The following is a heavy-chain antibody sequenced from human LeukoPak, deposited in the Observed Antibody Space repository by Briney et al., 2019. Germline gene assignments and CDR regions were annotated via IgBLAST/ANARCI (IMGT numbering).Heavy chain of an antibody. J-gene: IGHJ3*02. CDR3: ARDRLGYYDSSGYYDAFDI. CDR2: INHSGST. CDR1: GGSFSGYY. V-gene: IGHV4-34*01. D-gene: IGHD3-22*01. Sequence: SETLSLTCAVYGGSFSGYYWSWIRQPPGKGLEWIGEINHSGSTNYNPSLKSRVTISVDTSKNQFSLKLSSVTAADTAVYYCARDRLGYYDSSGYYDAFDIWGQGTMVTVSS.